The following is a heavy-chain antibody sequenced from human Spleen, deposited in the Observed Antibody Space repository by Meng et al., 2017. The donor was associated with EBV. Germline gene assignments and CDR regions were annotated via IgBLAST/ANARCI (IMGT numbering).Heavy chain of an antibody. CDR3: AREVASYNWFDP. CDR2: IYHSGST. J-gene: IGHJ5*02. Sequence: VHVRWSGPGLVRPSRTLSLTFAVSGGSISSSNWWSWVRQPPGKGLEWIGEIYHSGSTNYNPSLKSRVTISVDKSKNQFSLKLSSVTAADTAVYYCAREVASYNWFDPWGQGTLVTVSS. CDR1: GGSISSSNW. V-gene: IGHV4-4*02. D-gene: IGHD5-12*01.